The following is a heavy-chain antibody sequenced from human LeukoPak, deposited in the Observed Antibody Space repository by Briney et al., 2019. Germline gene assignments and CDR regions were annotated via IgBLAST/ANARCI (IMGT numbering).Heavy chain of an antibody. D-gene: IGHD1-26*01. CDR2: ISANGGNT. CDR1: GFTFSSYA. V-gene: IGHV3-23*01. J-gene: IGHJ4*02. CDR3: ARVTGNSATYPIFDY. Sequence: QPGGSLRLSCAASGFTFSSYAMTWVRQAPGEGLEWVSSISANGGNTYYADSVKGRFTISRDNSKNTLYLQVNSLRDDDTAVYYCARVTGNSATYPIFDYWGQGTLVTVSS.